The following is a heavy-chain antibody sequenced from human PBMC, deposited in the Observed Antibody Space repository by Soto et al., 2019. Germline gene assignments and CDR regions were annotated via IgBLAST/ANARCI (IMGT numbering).Heavy chain of an antibody. J-gene: IGHJ3*02. CDR2: ISSSSSTI. CDR3: ARADGYNDAFDI. V-gene: IGHV3-48*01. D-gene: IGHD5-12*01. CDR1: GFTFSSYS. Sequence: EVQLVESGGGLVQPGGSLRLSCAASGFTFSSYSMNWVRQAPGKGLEWVSYISSSSSTIYYADSVKGRFTISRDNAKNTLYLQMNSLRAEDTAVYYCARADGYNDAFDIWGQGTMVTVSS.